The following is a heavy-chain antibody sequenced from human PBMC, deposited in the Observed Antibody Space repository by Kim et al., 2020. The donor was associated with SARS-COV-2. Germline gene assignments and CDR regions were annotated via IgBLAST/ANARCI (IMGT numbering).Heavy chain of an antibody. CDR3: ASALGH. Sequence: YTRGRTNYHPSRHCQVTISVDISKNQFSLKLSSVTAADTAVYYCASALGHWGQGTLVTVSS. J-gene: IGHJ4*02. V-gene: IGHV4-4*07. D-gene: IGHD3-16*02. CDR2: YTRGRT.